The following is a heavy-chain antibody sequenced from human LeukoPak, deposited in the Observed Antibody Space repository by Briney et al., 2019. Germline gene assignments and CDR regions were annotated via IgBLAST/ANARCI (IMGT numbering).Heavy chain of an antibody. D-gene: IGHD5-18*01. CDR2: INHSGST. Sequence: PSETLSLTCAVYGGSFSGYYWSWIRQPPGKGLEWIGEINHSGSTNYNPSLKSRVTISVDTSKNQFSLKLSSVTATDTAVYYCARVGIQLWSIRRWFDPWGQGTLVTVSS. CDR3: ARVGIQLWSIRRWFDP. J-gene: IGHJ5*02. CDR1: GGSFSGYY. V-gene: IGHV4-34*01.